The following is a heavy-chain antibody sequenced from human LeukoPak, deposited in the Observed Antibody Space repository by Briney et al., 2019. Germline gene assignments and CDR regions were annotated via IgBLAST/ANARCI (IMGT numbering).Heavy chain of an antibody. V-gene: IGHV4-4*07. Sequence: PSETLSLTCTVSGGSISSYYWSWIRQLAGKGLEWIGRIYTSGSTNYNPSLKSRVTMSVDTSKNQFSLKLSSVTAADTAVYYCARERSGVIITRYYYGMDVWGQGTTVTVSS. CDR2: IYTSGST. J-gene: IGHJ6*02. D-gene: IGHD3-10*01. CDR1: GGSISSYY. CDR3: ARERSGVIITRYYYGMDV.